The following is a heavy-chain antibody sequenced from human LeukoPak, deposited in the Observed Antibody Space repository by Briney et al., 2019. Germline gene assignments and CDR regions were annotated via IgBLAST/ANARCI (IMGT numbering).Heavy chain of an antibody. CDR3: AKDYDSSGYYYVLSYYFDY. D-gene: IGHD3-22*01. J-gene: IGHJ4*02. Sequence: GGSLRLSCAASGFTFSSYAMSWVRQAPGKGLEWVSAIRGSGDSTYYADSVKGRFTISRDNSKNTLYLQMNSLRAEDTAVYYCAKDYDSSGYYYVLSYYFDYWGQGTLVTVSS. CDR2: IRGSGDST. V-gene: IGHV3-23*01. CDR1: GFTFSSYA.